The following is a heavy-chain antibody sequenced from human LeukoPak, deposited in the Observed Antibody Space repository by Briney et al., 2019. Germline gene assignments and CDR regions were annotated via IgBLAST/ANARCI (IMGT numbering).Heavy chain of an antibody. J-gene: IGHJ4*02. CDR1: EFTFSSYS. D-gene: IGHD6-6*01. CDR3: AKDRALTPEYSSSRFDY. CDR2: ISSSSSTI. Sequence: GGSLRLSCAASEFTFSSYSMNWVRQAPGKGLEWVSYISSSSSTIYYAGSVKGRFTISRDNAKNSLYLQMNSLRAEDTAVYYCAKDRALTPEYSSSRFDYWGQGTLVTVSS. V-gene: IGHV3-48*01.